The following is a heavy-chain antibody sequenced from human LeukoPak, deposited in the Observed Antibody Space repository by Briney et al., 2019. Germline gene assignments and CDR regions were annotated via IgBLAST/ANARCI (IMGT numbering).Heavy chain of an antibody. D-gene: IGHD6-13*01. Sequence: ASVKVSCKASGYTFTGYYMHWVRQAPGQGLEWMGWINPNSGGTNYAQKFQGRVTMTRDTSISTAHMELSRLRSDDTAVYYCARDSGYSSFFGYWGQGTLVTVSS. CDR3: ARDSGYSSFFGY. CDR2: INPNSGGT. CDR1: GYTFTGYY. J-gene: IGHJ4*02. V-gene: IGHV1-2*02.